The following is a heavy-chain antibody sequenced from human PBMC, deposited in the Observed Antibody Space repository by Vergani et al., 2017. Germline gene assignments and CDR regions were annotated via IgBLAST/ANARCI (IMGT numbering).Heavy chain of an antibody. CDR1: GDSISSNNC. Sequence: QLQESGPGLVKPSETLSLTCAVSGDSISSNNCWTWVRQPPGKGLGWIGEICHTEDTKYSPSLKSRVTVSVDESRNLFSLRLNSVTAAYTAVYYCATIGYRRWSYYFDYWGQGILVTVSS. D-gene: IGHD1-26*01. J-gene: IGHJ4*02. CDR2: ICHTEDT. CDR3: ATIGYRRWSYYFDY. V-gene: IGHV4-4*02.